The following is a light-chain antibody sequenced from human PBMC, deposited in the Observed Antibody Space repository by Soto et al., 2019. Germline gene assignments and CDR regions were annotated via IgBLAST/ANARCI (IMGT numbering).Light chain of an antibody. V-gene: IGKV3-15*01. CDR1: QSVSSN. CDR3: QQYNNWRGP. CDR2: GAS. J-gene: IGKJ1*01. Sequence: EIVMTQSPATLPVSPGERATLSCRASQSVSSNLAWYQQKPGQAPRLLIYGASTRATDIPARFSGSGSGPEFTRTINSLQSEDFAVYYCQQYNNWRGPVGHGTKVESK.